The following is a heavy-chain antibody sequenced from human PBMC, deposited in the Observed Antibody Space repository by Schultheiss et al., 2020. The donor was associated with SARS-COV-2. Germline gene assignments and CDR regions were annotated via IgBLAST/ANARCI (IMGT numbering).Heavy chain of an antibody. Sequence: SETLSLTCTVSGGSISSGSYYWSWIRQPPGKGLEWIGYIYYSGSTYYNPSLKSRVTISVDTSKNQFSLKLSSVTAADTAVYYCARDPVGTIFGVVINGYYGMDVWGQGTTVTVSS. D-gene: IGHD3-3*01. V-gene: IGHV4-30-4*01. J-gene: IGHJ6*02. CDR2: IYYSGST. CDR1: GGSISSGSYY. CDR3: ARDPVGTIFGVVINGYYGMDV.